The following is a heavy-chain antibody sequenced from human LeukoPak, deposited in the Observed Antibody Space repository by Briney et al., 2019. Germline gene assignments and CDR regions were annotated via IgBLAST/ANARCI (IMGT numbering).Heavy chain of an antibody. CDR1: GFTFSSYS. J-gene: IGHJ4*02. V-gene: IGHV3-21*01. CDR2: ISSSSSYI. D-gene: IGHD6-6*01. CDR3: ARDLTAARPDFDH. Sequence: GGSLRLSCAASGFTFSSYSMNWVRQAPGKGLEWVSSISSSSSYIYYADSVKGRFTISRDNAKNSLYLQMNSLRAEDTAVYYCARDLTAARPDFDHWGQGTLVTVSS.